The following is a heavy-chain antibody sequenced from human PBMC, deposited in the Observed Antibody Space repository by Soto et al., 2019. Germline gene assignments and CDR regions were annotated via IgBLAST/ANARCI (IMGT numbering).Heavy chain of an antibody. V-gene: IGHV3-48*01. CDR1: GFTFSSYS. CDR2: ISGSSRTI. Sequence: EVQMVESGGGLVQPGGSLRLSCAASGFTFSSYSMNWVRQAPGKGLEWVSYISGSSRTIYHADSVKGRFTISRDNAKNSLFLQINTMRAEDTAVYYCARDRVAGDYYQDAFDFWGQGTMVTVSS. J-gene: IGHJ3*01. CDR3: ARDRVAGDYYQDAFDF. D-gene: IGHD2-2*01.